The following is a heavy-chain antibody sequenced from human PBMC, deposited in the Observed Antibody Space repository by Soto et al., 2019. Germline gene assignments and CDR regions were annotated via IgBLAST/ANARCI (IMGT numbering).Heavy chain of an antibody. Sequence: SVKVSCKASGGTFSSYRINWVRQAPGQGLEWVGGIVPIYRTADYAQKFQGRVTITADTSASTASMELSSLTSEDTAVYYCARELQGLYYFDYWGQGTLVTVSS. J-gene: IGHJ4*02. CDR3: ARELQGLYYFDY. CDR1: GGTFSSYR. V-gene: IGHV1-69*06. D-gene: IGHD4-4*01. CDR2: IVPIYRTA.